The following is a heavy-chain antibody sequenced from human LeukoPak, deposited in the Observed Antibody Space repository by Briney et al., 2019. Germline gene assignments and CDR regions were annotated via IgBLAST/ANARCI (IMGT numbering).Heavy chain of an antibody. CDR3: ATVQYSSSSWNY. V-gene: IGHV1-18*01. CDR1: GYTFTSYG. Sequence: ASVKVSCKASGYTFTSYGISWVRQAPGQGLEWMGWISAYNGNTNYAQKLQGRVTMTTDTSTSTAYMELRSLRSEDTAVYYCATVQYSSSSWNYWGQGTLVTVSS. J-gene: IGHJ4*02. CDR2: ISAYNGNT. D-gene: IGHD6-6*01.